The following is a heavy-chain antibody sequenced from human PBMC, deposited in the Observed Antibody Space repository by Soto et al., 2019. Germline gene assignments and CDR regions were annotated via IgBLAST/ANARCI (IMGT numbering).Heavy chain of an antibody. V-gene: IGHV3-7*01. CDR1: GFTFSSYW. Sequence: EVQLVESGGGLVQPGGSLRLSCAASGFTFSSYWMSWFRQAPGKGLEWVANIKQDGSEENYVDSLKCRFTICRDNAKNALYLQRNSLRVENTAVYYCAREIAARLGGKGTTVTVSS. D-gene: IGHD6-25*01. CDR2: IKQDGSEE. J-gene: IGHJ6*04. CDR3: AREIAARL.